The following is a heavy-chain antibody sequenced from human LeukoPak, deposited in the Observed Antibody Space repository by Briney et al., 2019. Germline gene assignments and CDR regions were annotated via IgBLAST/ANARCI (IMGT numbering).Heavy chain of an antibody. CDR2: IYYSGST. D-gene: IGHD2-2*03. J-gene: IGHJ4*02. Sequence: TSETLSLTCTVSGDSISSYYWSWIRQPPGKGLEWIGHIYYSGSTNYNPSLKSRVTISVDTSKNQLSLKLSSVTAADTAVYYCAGNGYCSSTSCPYDYWGQGTLVTVSS. CDR3: AGNGYCSSTSCPYDY. CDR1: GDSISSYY. V-gene: IGHV4-59*12.